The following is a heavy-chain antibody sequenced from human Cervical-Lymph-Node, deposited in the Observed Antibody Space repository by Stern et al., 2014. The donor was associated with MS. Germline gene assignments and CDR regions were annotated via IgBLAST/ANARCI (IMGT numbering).Heavy chain of an antibody. CDR1: GYTFTSYA. Sequence: QVQLVQSGAEVKKPGASVKVSCKASGYTFTSYAMHWGRQAHGQRLAWMGWIHAGNGNTKYSQKFQGRVTITRDKSASPAYMELSSLRAEDTAVYYCAREGADILTGYSSFDPWGQGTLVTVSS. CDR2: IHAGNGNT. J-gene: IGHJ5*02. V-gene: IGHV1-3*01. D-gene: IGHD3-9*01. CDR3: AREGADILTGYSSFDP.